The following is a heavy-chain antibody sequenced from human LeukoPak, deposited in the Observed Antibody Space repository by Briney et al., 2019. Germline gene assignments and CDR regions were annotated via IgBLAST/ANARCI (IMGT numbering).Heavy chain of an antibody. Sequence: GGSLRLSCAASGFTFSSYGMHWVRQAPGKGLEWVAFIRYDGSNKYYADSVKGRFTISRDNSKNTLYLQMNSLRAEDTAVYYCAKAVPAAMRAYYYYYYMDVWGKGTTVTVSS. D-gene: IGHD2-2*01. J-gene: IGHJ6*03. CDR3: AKAVPAAMRAYYYYYYMDV. CDR1: GFTFSSYG. CDR2: IRYDGSNK. V-gene: IGHV3-30*02.